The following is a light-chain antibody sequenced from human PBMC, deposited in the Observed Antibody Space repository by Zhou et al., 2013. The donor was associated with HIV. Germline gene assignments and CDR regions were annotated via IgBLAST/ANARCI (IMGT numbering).Light chain of an antibody. CDR1: QSISSW. Sequence: DIQMTQSPSTLSASVGDRVTITCRASQSISSWLAWYQQKPGKAPKLLIYKTSNLETGVPVRFSGSGSGTDFTLTISSLQPDDFATYYCQQCSTFSRTFGQGTKVEIK. CDR2: KTS. V-gene: IGKV1-5*03. J-gene: IGKJ2*01. CDR3: QQCSTFSRT.